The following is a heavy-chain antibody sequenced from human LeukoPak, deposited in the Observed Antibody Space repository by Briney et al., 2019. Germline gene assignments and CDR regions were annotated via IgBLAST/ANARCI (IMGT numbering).Heavy chain of an antibody. CDR1: GHSFTNYW. V-gene: IGHV5-51*01. Sequence: GESLKISCTGSGHSFTNYWIGWVRQMPGKALEWRGIIYFDDSTTRYSPSFQGQVTISADKSTATAYLQWSCLKASDTAVYYCSGARHGNTYFDGWGQGTLVTVSS. CDR3: SGARHGNTYFDG. CDR2: IYFDDSTT. J-gene: IGHJ4*02. D-gene: IGHD4-23*01.